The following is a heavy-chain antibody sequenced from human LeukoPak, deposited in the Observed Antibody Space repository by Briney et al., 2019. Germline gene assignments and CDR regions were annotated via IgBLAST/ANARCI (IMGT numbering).Heavy chain of an antibody. CDR3: AHYDSSGIRN. CDR1: GFTFTIYA. CDR2: MSGSVGST. V-gene: IGHV3-23*01. D-gene: IGHD3-22*01. Sequence: GGSLRLSCAAPGFTFTIYAMSWVRQAPGKGLEWVSAMSGSVGSTYYADSVKGRFTISRDNSKNTLYLQMNSLRAEDTSVYHCAHYDSSGIRNWGQGTLVSVSS. J-gene: IGHJ4*02.